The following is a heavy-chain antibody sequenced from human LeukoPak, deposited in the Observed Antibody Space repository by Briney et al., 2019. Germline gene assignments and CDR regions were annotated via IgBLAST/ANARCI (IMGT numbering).Heavy chain of an antibody. J-gene: IGHJ6*03. CDR2: ISYDGSNK. D-gene: IGHD4-17*01. CDR1: GFTFSSYG. CDR3: ARGGTVTPDWHYYMDV. Sequence: PGGSLRLSCAASGFTFSSYGMHWVRQAPGKGLEWVAVISYDGSNKYYADSVKGRFTISRDNSKNTLYLQMNSLRADDTAVYYCARGGTVTPDWHYYMDVWGKGTTVTISS. V-gene: IGHV3-30*03.